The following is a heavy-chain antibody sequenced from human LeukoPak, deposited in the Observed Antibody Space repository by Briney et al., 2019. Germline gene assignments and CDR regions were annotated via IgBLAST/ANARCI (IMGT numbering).Heavy chain of an antibody. J-gene: IGHJ3*02. CDR2: INHSGSN. D-gene: IGHD6-19*01. CDR3: ARAQPYSSGWYDAFDI. CDR1: GGSFSGYY. V-gene: IGHV4-34*01. Sequence: SETLSLTWAVYGGSFSGYYWSWIRQPPGKGLEWIGEINHSGSNNYNPSLKSRVTISVDTSKNQFSLKLSSVTAADTAVYYCARAQPYSSGWYDAFDIWGQGTMVTVSS.